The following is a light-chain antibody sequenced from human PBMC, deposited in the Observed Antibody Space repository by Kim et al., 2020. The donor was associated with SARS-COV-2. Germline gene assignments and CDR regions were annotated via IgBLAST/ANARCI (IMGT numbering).Light chain of an antibody. CDR2: EAS. J-gene: IGKJ4*01. V-gene: IGKV1-39*01. CDR1: QYAASD. CDR3: QQSYSTPLS. Sequence: ASVGARVTITCRTSQYAASDLNWYQQKQGKSPALLIYEASSLQSGVPSRCSGGGFGSDFTLTISSLQPEDFATYYCQQSYSTPLSFGGGTKVDIK.